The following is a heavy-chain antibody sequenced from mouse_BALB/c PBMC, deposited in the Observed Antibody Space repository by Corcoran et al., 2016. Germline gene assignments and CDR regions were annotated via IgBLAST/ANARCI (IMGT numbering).Heavy chain of an antibody. J-gene: IGHJ4*01. Sequence: QVTLKESAPGILQPSQTLSLTCSFSGFSLSTSGMGVSWIRQPSGKGLEWLAHIYWDDDKRYNPSLKSRLTISKDTSSNQVFLKITSVDTADTATYYCARRNYAMDYWCQGTAVTVSS. CDR2: IYWDDDK. V-gene: IGHV8-12*01. CDR3: ARRNYAMDY. CDR1: GFSLSTSGMG.